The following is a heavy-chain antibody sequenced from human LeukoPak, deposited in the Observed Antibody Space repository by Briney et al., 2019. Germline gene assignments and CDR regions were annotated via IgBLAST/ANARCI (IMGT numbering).Heavy chain of an antibody. J-gene: IGHJ1*01. Sequence: GESLKISCKGSGYSFTSYWIGWVRQMPGKGLEWMGIIYPGDSDTRYSPSFQGQVTISADKSISTAYLQWSSLKASDTAMYYCARSPYSSGWSEYFQHWGQGTPVTVSS. CDR3: ARSPYSSGWSEYFQH. D-gene: IGHD6-19*01. V-gene: IGHV5-51*01. CDR1: GYSFTSYW. CDR2: IYPGDSDT.